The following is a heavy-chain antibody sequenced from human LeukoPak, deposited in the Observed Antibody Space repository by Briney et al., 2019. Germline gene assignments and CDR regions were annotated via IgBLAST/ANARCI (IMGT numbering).Heavy chain of an antibody. D-gene: IGHD2-2*01. CDR1: GFTFSSYA. Sequence: GGSLRLSCAASGFTFSSYAMSWVRQAPGKGLEWVSAISGSGGSTYYADSVKGRFTISRDNSKNTLYLQMNSLRAEDTAVYYCAKDRRVVPAAAHDAFDIWGQGTMVTVSS. CDR2: ISGSGGST. CDR3: AKDRRVVPAAAHDAFDI. J-gene: IGHJ3*02. V-gene: IGHV3-23*01.